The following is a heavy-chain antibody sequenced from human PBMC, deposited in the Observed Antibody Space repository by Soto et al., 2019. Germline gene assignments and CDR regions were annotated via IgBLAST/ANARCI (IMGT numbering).Heavy chain of an antibody. Sequence: GASVKVSFKASGYTFTSYDINLVRQATGQGLEWMGWMNPNSGNTGYAQKFQGRVTMTRNTSISTAYMELSSLRSEDTAVYYCAREHIVVVTARGFDPWGQGTLVTVSS. CDR2: MNPNSGNT. D-gene: IGHD2-21*02. V-gene: IGHV1-8*01. CDR1: GYTFTSYD. J-gene: IGHJ5*02. CDR3: AREHIVVVTARGFDP.